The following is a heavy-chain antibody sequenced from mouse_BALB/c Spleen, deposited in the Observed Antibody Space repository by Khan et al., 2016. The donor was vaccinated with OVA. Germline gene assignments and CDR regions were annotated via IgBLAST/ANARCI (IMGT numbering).Heavy chain of an antibody. CDR1: GYTFTEYI. V-gene: IGHV1-62-2*01. Sequence: QVRLQQSGAELVKPGASVKLSCKASGYTFTEYIIHWVKQRPGQGLEWIGWFYPGTGSTKNNEKFKDKATLTADKSSSTVYMELSRLTSEDSAVYFCARHGRYGNLFDYWGQGTTLTVSS. J-gene: IGHJ2*01. CDR2: FYPGTGST. CDR3: ARHGRYGNLFDY. D-gene: IGHD2-1*01.